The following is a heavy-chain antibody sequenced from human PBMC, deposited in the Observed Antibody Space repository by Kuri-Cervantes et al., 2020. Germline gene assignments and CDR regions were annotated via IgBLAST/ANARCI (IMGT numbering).Heavy chain of an antibody. V-gene: IGHV1-2*02. D-gene: IGHD3-10*01. Sequence: ASVTVSRKASGYTFTDYYIHWVRQAPGQGLEWMGWINPNSGGTHYAQKFQGRVTMTRDTSITTAYMQLSRLRSDDTAVYYCAREEGLWFGGLSYYGMDVWGQGTTVTVSS. CDR1: GYTFTDYY. CDR3: AREEGLWFGGLSYYGMDV. J-gene: IGHJ6*02. CDR2: INPNSGGT.